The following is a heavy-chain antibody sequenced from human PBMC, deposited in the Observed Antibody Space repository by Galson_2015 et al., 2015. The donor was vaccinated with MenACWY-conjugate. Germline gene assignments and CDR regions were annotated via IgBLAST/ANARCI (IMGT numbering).Heavy chain of an antibody. V-gene: IGHV5-51*01. D-gene: IGHD1-26*01. CDR3: ARHPPGGRGLDV. CDR1: GYSFTYYW. Sequence: QSGAEVKKPGESLKISCKGSGYSFTYYWIGWVRQMPGKGLEWMGLFNPANSETRYSPSFQGQVTISADESISTAYLQWTSLKASDTAMYYCARHPPGGRGLDVWGRGTTVTVSS. J-gene: IGHJ6*02. CDR2: FNPANSET.